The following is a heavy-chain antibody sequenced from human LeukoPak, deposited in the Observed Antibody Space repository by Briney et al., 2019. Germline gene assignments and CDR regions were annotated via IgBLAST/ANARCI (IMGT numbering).Heavy chain of an antibody. CDR2: ISPILGIA. D-gene: IGHD3-10*01. J-gene: IGHJ4*02. V-gene: IGHV1-69*04. Sequence: SVKVSCKASGGTFSSYAISWVRQAPGQGLEWMGRISPILGIANYAQKFQGRVTITADKSTSTAYMELSSLRSEDTAVYYCAVYGSGSPFDYWGQGTLVTVSS. CDR1: GGTFSSYA. CDR3: AVYGSGSPFDY.